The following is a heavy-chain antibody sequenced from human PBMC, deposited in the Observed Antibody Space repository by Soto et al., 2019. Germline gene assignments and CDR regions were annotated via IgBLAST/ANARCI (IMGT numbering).Heavy chain of an antibody. V-gene: IGHV3-21*01. CDR2: ISSTTNYI. CDR1: GFTFSRYS. J-gene: IGHJ4*02. Sequence: EVQLAESGGGLVRPGGSLRLSCAASGFTFSRYSMNWVRQAPGKGLEWVSSISSTTNYIYYADSMKGRFTVSRDNAKNSVYLDMNSLSAEDTAVYYCARESEDLTSNFDYWGQGTLVTVSS. CDR3: ARESEDLTSNFDY.